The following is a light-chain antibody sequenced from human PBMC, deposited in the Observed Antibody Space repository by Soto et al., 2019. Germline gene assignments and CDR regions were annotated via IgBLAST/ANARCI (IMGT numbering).Light chain of an antibody. CDR2: AAS. CDR3: HQYASSRT. J-gene: IGKJ1*01. Sequence: EIVLTQSPVTLSLSPGERATLSCRASQSVSSRYFAWYQQKPGQAPSLLIYAASSRAAGIPDRFSGSGSGTDFYLTISRLEPEDFAVYYCHQYASSRTFGPGTKVE. CDR1: QSVSSRY. V-gene: IGKV3-20*01.